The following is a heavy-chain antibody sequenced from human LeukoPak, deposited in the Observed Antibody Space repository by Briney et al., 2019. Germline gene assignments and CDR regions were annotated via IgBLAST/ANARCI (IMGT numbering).Heavy chain of an antibody. CDR3: ARLKTYYYDSSGYYYIPSGFDY. D-gene: IGHD3-22*01. Sequence: GESLKISCKGSGYSFTSYWIGWVRQMPGKGLEWMVIIYPGDSDTRYSPSFQGQVTISADKSISTAYLQWSSLKASDTAMYYCARLKTYYYDSSGYYYIPSGFDYWGQGTLVTVSS. CDR1: GYSFTSYW. CDR2: IYPGDSDT. V-gene: IGHV5-51*01. J-gene: IGHJ4*02.